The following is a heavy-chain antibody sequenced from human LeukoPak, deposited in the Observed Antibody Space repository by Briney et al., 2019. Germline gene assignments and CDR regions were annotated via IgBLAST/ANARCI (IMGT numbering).Heavy chain of an antibody. CDR1: GFTFSSFW. CDR3: TRDWGGVAAGIDY. V-gene: IGHV3-7*01. J-gene: IGHJ4*02. D-gene: IGHD6-13*01. Sequence: PGGSLRLSCAASGFTFSSFWMSWVRQAPGGGLEWVANIKTDGSEKYYVDSVKGRFTISRDNAKNSLSLQMNSLSAEDTAVYYCTRDWGGVAAGIDYWGQGTLVTVSS. CDR2: IKTDGSEK.